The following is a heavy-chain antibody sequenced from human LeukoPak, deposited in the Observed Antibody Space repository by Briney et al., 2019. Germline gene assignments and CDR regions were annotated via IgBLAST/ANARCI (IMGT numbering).Heavy chain of an antibody. Sequence: SETLSLTCTVSGGSISSSSYYWGWIRQPPGKGLEWIGSIYYSGSTYYNPSLKSRVTISVDTSKNQFALKLSSMTAADTAVYYCAREAGSAEYFQHWGQGTLVTVSS. J-gene: IGHJ1*01. CDR1: GGSISSSSYY. CDR2: IYYSGST. D-gene: IGHD6-13*01. CDR3: AREAGSAEYFQH. V-gene: IGHV4-39*06.